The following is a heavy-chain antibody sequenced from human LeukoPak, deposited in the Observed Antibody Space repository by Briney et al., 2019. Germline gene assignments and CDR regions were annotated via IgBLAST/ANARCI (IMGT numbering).Heavy chain of an antibody. V-gene: IGHV3-7*01. D-gene: IGHD6-19*01. CDR1: GFTFSSYW. J-gene: IGHJ4*02. Sequence: PGGSLRLSCEASGFTFSSYWMGWVRQAPGKGLEWVANINPDGSDTYYVDSVKGRFTISRDNAKKSMFLQMNSLRAEETTAYYCVRWGVEAGMDSWGQGALVTVSS. CDR2: INPDGSDT. CDR3: VRWGVEAGMDS.